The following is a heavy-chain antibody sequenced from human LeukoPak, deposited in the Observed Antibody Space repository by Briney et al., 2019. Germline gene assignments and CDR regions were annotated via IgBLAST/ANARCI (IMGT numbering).Heavy chain of an antibody. CDR2: IYYSGST. D-gene: IGHD6-13*01. J-gene: IGHJ4*02. Sequence: SETLSLTCTVSGGSISSSSYYWGWIRQPPGKGLEWIGSIYYSGSTYYNPSLKSRVTISVDTSKNQFSLKLSSVTAADTAVYYCARQNSIAAAGTLFDYWGQGTLVTVSS. V-gene: IGHV4-39*07. CDR1: GGSISSSSYY. CDR3: ARQNSIAAAGTLFDY.